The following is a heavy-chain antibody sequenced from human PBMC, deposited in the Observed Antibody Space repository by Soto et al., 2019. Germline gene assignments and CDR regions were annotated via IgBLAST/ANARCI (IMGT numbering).Heavy chain of an antibody. J-gene: IGHJ4*02. V-gene: IGHV1-8*01. Sequence: QVQLVQSGAEVKNPGASVKVSCKASGYTFTSYDINWVRQATGQGLEWMGWMNPNSGNTGYAQKFKCRVNMTRKTSRSTAYMALSSLRSEDTAVYYCARAVTTSRGYWGQGTLVTVSS. CDR2: MNPNSGNT. CDR1: GYTFTSYD. CDR3: ARAVTTSRGY. D-gene: IGHD4-17*01.